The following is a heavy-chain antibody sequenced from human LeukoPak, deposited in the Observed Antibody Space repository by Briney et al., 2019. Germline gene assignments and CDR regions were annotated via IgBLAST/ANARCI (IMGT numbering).Heavy chain of an antibody. Sequence: SETLSLTCTVSGGSISSSSYYWGWIRQPPGKGLEWIGSIYYSGSTYYTPSLKSRATISVDTSKNQISLKLSSVTAADTAVYYCARPIYSGSYRHAFDIWGQGTMVTVSS. CDR1: GGSISSSSYY. V-gene: IGHV4-39*01. CDR3: ARPIYSGSYRHAFDI. D-gene: IGHD1-26*01. J-gene: IGHJ3*02. CDR2: IYYSGST.